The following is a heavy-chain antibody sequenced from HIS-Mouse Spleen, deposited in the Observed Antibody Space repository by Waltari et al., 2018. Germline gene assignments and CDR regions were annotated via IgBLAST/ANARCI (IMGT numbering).Heavy chain of an antibody. Sequence: EVQLVESGGGLVKPGGSLRLSCAASGFTFSSYSMNWVGQAPGSGREWVSSISSSSSYIDYADSVKGRFTISRDNAKNSLYLQMNSLRAEDTAVYYCASLRGSLDYWGQGTLVTVSS. CDR2: ISSSSSYI. V-gene: IGHV3-21*01. J-gene: IGHJ4*02. CDR1: GFTFSSYS. D-gene: IGHD3-10*01. CDR3: ASLRGSLDY.